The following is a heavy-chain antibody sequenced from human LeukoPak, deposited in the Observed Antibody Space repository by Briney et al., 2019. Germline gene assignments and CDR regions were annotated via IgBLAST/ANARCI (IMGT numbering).Heavy chain of an antibody. D-gene: IGHD2-2*01. V-gene: IGHV3-23*01. J-gene: IGHJ4*02. Sequence: GMNWVRQAPGKGLEWVSSISGSGGSTYYADSVKGRFTISRDNSKNTLYLQMNSLRAEDTAVYYFAKAPAFCSYSRCFAGGGDYWGQGTLVTVSS. CDR3: AKAPAFCSYSRCFAGGGDY. CDR2: ISGSGGST. CDR1: G.